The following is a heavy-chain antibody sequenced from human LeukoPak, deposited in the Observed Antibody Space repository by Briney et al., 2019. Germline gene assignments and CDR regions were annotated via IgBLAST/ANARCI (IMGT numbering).Heavy chain of an antibody. CDR2: ISSSSSTI. CDR3: ARVWSSGYTKDY. CDR1: GFTFSSYS. V-gene: IGHV3-48*04. J-gene: IGHJ4*02. D-gene: IGHD3-22*01. Sequence: GGSRRLSCAASGFTFSSYSIDWVRQAPGEGLEGLSSISSSSSTIYYADSVKGRFTISRDNANNSVYLQINSLRAEDTAVYYCARVWSSGYTKDYWGQGTLVTVSS.